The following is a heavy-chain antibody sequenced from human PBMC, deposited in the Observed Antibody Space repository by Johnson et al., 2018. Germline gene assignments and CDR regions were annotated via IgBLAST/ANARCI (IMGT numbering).Heavy chain of an antibody. J-gene: IGHJ6*03. D-gene: IGHD3-16*02. V-gene: IGHV3-30-3*01. CDR1: GFSFTTYA. CDR2: LSYDGNNK. CDR3: AGVAAQGYHHYMEV. Sequence: QVQLVQSGGGVVQPGWSLRLSCAASGFSFTTYAMSWVRQAPGKGLEWVTFLSYDGNNKNYVDSVKGRFTISRDISKNTLFLQMNSLRREDTAVHYCAGVAAQGYHHYMEVWGNGATVTVSS.